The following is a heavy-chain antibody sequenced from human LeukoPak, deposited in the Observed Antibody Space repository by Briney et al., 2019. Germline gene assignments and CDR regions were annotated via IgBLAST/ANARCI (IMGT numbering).Heavy chain of an antibody. CDR3: TTDLGTYYHGSQRLIPIDY. CDR1: GFTFTNAW. Sequence: GGSLRLSCVDSGFTFTNAWMSWVRQAPGKGLEWIGRIKSKTDGETTNYAEPVRGRFTISRDDSKSAVHLQMNSLKIEDTAVYYCTTDLGTYYHGSQRLIPIDYWGQGTLVTVSS. CDR2: IKSKTDGETT. J-gene: IGHJ4*02. D-gene: IGHD3-10*01. V-gene: IGHV3-15*01.